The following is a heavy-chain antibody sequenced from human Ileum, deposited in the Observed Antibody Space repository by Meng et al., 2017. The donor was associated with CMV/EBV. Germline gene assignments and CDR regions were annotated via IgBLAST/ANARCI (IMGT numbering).Heavy chain of an antibody. D-gene: IGHD1-26*01. J-gene: IGHJ4*02. CDR3: ARDGLSGRYFDY. CDR1: GYNFTSNN. Sequence: KTSGYNFTSNNIIWVRQAPGQGPEWMGWIDTNTGNPTYAQGFTGRFVFSLDTSVNTAYLQISSLKAEDTAVYYCARDGLSGRYFDYWGQGTLVTVSS. V-gene: IGHV7-4-1*02. CDR2: IDTNTGNP.